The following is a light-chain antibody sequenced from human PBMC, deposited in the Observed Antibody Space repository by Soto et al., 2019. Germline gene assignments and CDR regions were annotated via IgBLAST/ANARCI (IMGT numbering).Light chain of an antibody. CDR2: GAS. CDR3: RQYGSCLT. V-gene: IGKV3-20*01. J-gene: IGKJ4*01. CDR1: QSVSSSY. Sequence: EIVLTQSPGTLSLSPGERATLSCRASQSVSSSYLAWYQQKPGQAPRLLIYGASSRATGIPDRFSGSGSGTDFTLTINRLEPEDFAVYYCRQYGSCLTFGGGTKVDIK.